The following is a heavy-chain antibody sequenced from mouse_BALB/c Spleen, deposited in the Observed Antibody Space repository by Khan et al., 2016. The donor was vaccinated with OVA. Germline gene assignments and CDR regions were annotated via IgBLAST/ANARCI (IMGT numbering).Heavy chain of an antibody. V-gene: IGHV13-2*02. CDR2: ITVKSDNSGA. CDR1: GFTFSYYR. Sequence: ALLVETGGGLVRPGNSLKLSCVTSGFTFSYYRMHWLRQFPGKRLEWIAVITVKSDNSGANYAESVKGRYTISRDDSKSSVYLQMNRLREEDTATYYCSRGGYYYGTPFDYWGQGTTLTVSS. D-gene: IGHD1-1*01. J-gene: IGHJ2*01. CDR3: SRGGYYYGTPFDY.